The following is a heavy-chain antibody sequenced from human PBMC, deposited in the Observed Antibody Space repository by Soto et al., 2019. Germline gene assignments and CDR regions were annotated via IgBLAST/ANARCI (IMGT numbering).Heavy chain of an antibody. Sequence: PSETLSLTCTVSGASVNSENYYWSWIRQPPGKGLEWIGYVYYSGSTNYNPSLKSRATISLDTYKNQFSLKMTSMTSADTAFYYCARGVLSSLQWFDPWGQGTLVTVSS. V-gene: IGHV4-61*01. CDR2: VYYSGST. J-gene: IGHJ5*02. CDR3: ARGVLSSLQWFDP. CDR1: GASVNSENYY. D-gene: IGHD6-6*01.